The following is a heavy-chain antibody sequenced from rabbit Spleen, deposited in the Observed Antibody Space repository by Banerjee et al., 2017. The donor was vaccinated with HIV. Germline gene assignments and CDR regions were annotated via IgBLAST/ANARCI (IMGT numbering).Heavy chain of an antibody. CDR2: IDTTSVNT. CDR1: GFSFSSNW. CDR3: ARNFDL. Sequence: LEESGGGLVKPGGTLTLTCTVSGFSFSSNWICWVRQAPGKGLELIACIDTTSVNTADATWAKGRFTISKTSSTTVTLQMTSLTAADTATYFCARNFDLWGPGTLVTVS. V-gene: IGHV1S45*01. J-gene: IGHJ4*01.